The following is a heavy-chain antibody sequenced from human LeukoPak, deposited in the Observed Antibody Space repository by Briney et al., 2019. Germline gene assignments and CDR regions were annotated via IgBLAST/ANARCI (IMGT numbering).Heavy chain of an antibody. D-gene: IGHD7-27*01. J-gene: IGHJ3*02. V-gene: IGHV4-59*08. CDR3: ARFSTGEDTFDI. Sequence: PSETLSLTCTVPGGSINSYYWSWIRQPPGKGLEWIGYIYYSGSTNYNPSLKSRVTISVDTSKNQFSLKLSSVTAADTAVYYCARFSTGEDTFDIWGQGTMVTVSS. CDR1: GGSINSYY. CDR2: IYYSGST.